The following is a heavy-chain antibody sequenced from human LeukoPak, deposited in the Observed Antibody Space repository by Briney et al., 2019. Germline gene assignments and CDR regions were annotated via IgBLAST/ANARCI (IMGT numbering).Heavy chain of an antibody. J-gene: IGHJ4*02. D-gene: IGHD6-19*01. CDR3: AKDPGYSSGWYMYYFDY. CDR1: GITFSSYG. CDR2: ISYDGSNK. Sequence: PGGSLRLSCAAPGITFSSYGMHLVRQAPGKGLEWVAVISYDGSNKYYADSVKGRFTISRDNSKNTLYLQMNSLRAEDTAVYYCAKDPGYSSGWYMYYFDYWGQGTLVTVSS. V-gene: IGHV3-30*18.